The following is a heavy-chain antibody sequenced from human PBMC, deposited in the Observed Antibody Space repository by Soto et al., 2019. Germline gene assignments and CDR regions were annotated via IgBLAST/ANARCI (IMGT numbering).Heavy chain of an antibody. V-gene: IGHV3-23*01. CDR1: GFTFSSYA. CDR2: ISGSGGST. Sequence: PGGSLRLSCAASGFTFSSYAMSWVRQAPGKGLEWVSAISGSGGSTYYADSVKGRFTISRDNSKNTLYLQMNSLRAEDTAVYYCAKDASGSYYDGGSFDYWGQGTLVTVSS. J-gene: IGHJ4*02. CDR3: AKDASGSYYDGGSFDY. D-gene: IGHD1-26*01.